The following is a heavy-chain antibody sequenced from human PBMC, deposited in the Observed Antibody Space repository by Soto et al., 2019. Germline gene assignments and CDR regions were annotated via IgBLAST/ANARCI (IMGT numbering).Heavy chain of an antibody. Sequence: ASVKVSCKASGYTFTSYDINWVRQATGQGLEWMGWMNPNSGNTGYAQKFQGRVTMTRNTSISTAYMELSSLRSEDTAVYYCARPRMSWHTYYYDSSGYYLRHDAFDIWDQGTIVTVSS. CDR1: GYTFTSYD. CDR3: ARPRMSWHTYYYDSSGYYLRHDAFDI. CDR2: MNPNSGNT. V-gene: IGHV1-8*01. D-gene: IGHD3-22*01. J-gene: IGHJ3*02.